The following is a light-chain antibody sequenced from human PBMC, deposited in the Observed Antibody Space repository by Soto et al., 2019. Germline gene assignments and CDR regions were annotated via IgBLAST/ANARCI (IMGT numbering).Light chain of an antibody. Sequence: DIQVTQSPSSLSASVGDRVTITCRASQSISKYMNWYQQRPGEVPKLLVYGASNLQSGVPSRFSGSGSGTDFTLIISSLQPEDSATYYCQQSYGFLKMFGRGTKVEIK. V-gene: IGKV1-39*01. CDR1: QSISKY. CDR3: QQSYGFLKM. CDR2: GAS. J-gene: IGKJ1*01.